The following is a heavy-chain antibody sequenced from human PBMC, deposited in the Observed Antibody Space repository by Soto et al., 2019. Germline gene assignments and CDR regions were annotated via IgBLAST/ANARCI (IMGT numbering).Heavy chain of an antibody. J-gene: IGHJ4*02. V-gene: IGHV4-31*03. CDR3: ARGGCSGGCCYYFDY. CDR1: GGSITSGGYF. CDR2: IFYSGST. Sequence: SETLSLTCTVSGGSITSGGYFWSWIRQHPGKGLEWIGYIFYSGSTYYNPSLKSRVTTSVDTSKNQFSLKLTSVTAADTAVYYCARGGCSGGCCYYFDYWGQGALVTVSS. D-gene: IGHD2-15*01.